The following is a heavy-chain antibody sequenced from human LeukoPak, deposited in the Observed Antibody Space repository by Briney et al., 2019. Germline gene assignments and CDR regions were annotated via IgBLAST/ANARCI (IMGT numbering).Heavy chain of an antibody. D-gene: IGHD5-18*01. CDR3: AREADTAMVTNAFDI. CDR1: GFTFSSYW. V-gene: IGHV3-74*01. J-gene: IGHJ3*02. CDR2: INSDGSST. Sequence: PGGSLRLPCAASGFTFSSYWMHWVRQAPGKGLVWVSRINSDGSSTSYADSVKGRFTISRDNSKNTLYLQMNSLRAEDTAVYYCAREADTAMVTNAFDIWGQGTMVTVSS.